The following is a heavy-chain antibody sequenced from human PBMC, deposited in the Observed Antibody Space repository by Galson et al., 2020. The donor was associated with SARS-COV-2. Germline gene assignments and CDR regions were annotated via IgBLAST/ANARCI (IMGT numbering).Heavy chain of an antibody. D-gene: IGHD3-3*01. CDR1: GGSISSSNW. Sequence: SETLSLTCVVSGGSISSSNWWSWVRQPPGKGLEWIGEIYHSGSTNYNPSLKSRVTISVDKSKNQFSLKLSSVTAADTAVYYCAAATDYYDFWSGYSYMDVWGKGTTVTVSS. J-gene: IGHJ6*03. CDR2: IYHSGST. V-gene: IGHV4-4*02. CDR3: AAATDYYDFWSGYSYMDV.